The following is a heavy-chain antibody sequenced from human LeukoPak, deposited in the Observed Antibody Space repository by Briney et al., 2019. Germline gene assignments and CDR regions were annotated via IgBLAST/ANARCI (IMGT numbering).Heavy chain of an antibody. V-gene: IGHV3-21*01. CDR2: ISSSSDFI. J-gene: IGHJ4*02. D-gene: IGHD6-19*01. CDR1: GFPFSSYT. CDR3: AKDARITVAGISPESSDC. Sequence: GGSLRLSCAASGFPFSSYTMNWVRQAPGKGLEWVSSISSSSDFIHYADSVEGRFTISRDNAKNSLFLQMHSLRVEDTAVYYCAKDARITVAGISPESSDCWGQGTLVTVSS.